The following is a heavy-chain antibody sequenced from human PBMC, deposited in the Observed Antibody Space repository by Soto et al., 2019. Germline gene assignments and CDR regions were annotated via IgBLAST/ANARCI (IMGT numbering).Heavy chain of an antibody. CDR3: ARDLGCSDGSCYSGIYYYGMDV. V-gene: IGHV3-33*01. D-gene: IGHD2-15*01. Sequence: QVQLVESGGGVVQPGRSLRLSCAASGFTFSSYGMHWVRQAPGKGLEWVAVIWYDGSNKNYADSVKGRFTISRDNSKNTLYLQMNSLRAEDTAVYYCARDLGCSDGSCYSGIYYYGMDVWGQGTTVTVSS. CDR1: GFTFSSYG. J-gene: IGHJ6*02. CDR2: IWYDGSNK.